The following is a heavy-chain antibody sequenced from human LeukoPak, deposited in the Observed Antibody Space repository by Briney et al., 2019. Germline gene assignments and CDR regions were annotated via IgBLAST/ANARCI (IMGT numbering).Heavy chain of an antibody. CDR2: IRYDGSNK. CDR3: VRDTYGPSDS. J-gene: IGHJ4*02. D-gene: IGHD3-10*01. Sequence: GGSLRLSCAASGFTFSSYGMHWVRQAPGKGLEWVAFIRYDGSNKYYADSVKGRFTISRDNSKNTLYLQMNSLRVEDTAVYFCVRDTYGPSDSWGQGTLVTVSS. V-gene: IGHV3-30*02. CDR1: GFTFSSYG.